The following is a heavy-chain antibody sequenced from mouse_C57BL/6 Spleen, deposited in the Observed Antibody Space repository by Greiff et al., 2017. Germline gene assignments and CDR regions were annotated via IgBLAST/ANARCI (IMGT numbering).Heavy chain of an antibody. CDR3: AKNSACQRAMDY. D-gene: IGHD3-1*01. J-gene: IGHJ4*01. Sequence: QVQLKQSGAELVKPGASVKISCKASGYAFSSYWMNWVKQRPGKGLEWIGQIYPGDGDTNYNGKFKGKATLTADKSSSTAYMQLSSLTSEDSAVYFCAKNSACQRAMDYWGQGTSVTVSS. CDR2: IYPGDGDT. V-gene: IGHV1-80*01. CDR1: GYAFSSYW.